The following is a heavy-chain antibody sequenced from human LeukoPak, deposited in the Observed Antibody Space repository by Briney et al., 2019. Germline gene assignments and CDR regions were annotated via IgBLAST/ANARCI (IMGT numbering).Heavy chain of an antibody. CDR2: INPNSGGT. CDR3: ASFPRRDGYTSIDY. J-gene: IGHJ4*02. CDR1: GYTFTGDY. D-gene: IGHD5-12*01. Sequence: ASVKVSCKASGYTFTGDYMHWVRQAPGQGLEWMGWINPNSGGTNYAQKFQGRVTMTRDTSISTAYMELSRLRSDDTAVYYCASFPRRDGYTSIDYWGQGTLVTVSS. V-gene: IGHV1-2*02.